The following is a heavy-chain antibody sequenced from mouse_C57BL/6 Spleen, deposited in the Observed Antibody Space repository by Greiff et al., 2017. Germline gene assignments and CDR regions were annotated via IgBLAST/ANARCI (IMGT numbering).Heavy chain of an antibody. Sequence: QVQLQQPGAELVKPGASVKLSCKASGYTFTSYWMHWVQQRPGQALEWIGMIRPNSGGSTYNEKLTSKATLTIDKSSSTAYMQRSSLTSEDSAVYYCARPPFDYWGQGTTLTVSS. CDR3: ARPPFDY. J-gene: IGHJ2*01. V-gene: IGHV1-64*01. CDR2: IRPNSGGS. CDR1: GYTFTSYW.